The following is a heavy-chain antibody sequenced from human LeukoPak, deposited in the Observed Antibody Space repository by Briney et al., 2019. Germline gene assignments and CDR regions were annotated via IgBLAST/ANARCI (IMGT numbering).Heavy chain of an antibody. CDR3: ARGSGTYTIGWLDP. D-gene: IGHD1-26*01. V-gene: IGHV1-69*04. CDR1: GGTFSNYA. Sequence: SVKVSCKASGGTFSNYAVTWVRQAPGQGLEWVGRIIPVLDRADYAQKLQGRVTITADKPTSTAYMELSGLRSDDTAVYYCARGSGTYTIGWLDPWGQGTLVTVSS. CDR2: IIPVLDRA. J-gene: IGHJ5*02.